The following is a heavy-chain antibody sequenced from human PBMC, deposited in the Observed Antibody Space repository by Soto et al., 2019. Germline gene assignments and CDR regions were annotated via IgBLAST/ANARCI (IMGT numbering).Heavy chain of an antibody. CDR3: AREGYSGSPTYDH. V-gene: IGHV1-2*04. Sequence: ASVKVSCKASGYTFTGYYMHWVRQAPGQGLEWMGWINPNSGGTNYAQKFQGWVTMTRDTSISTAYMELSRLRSDDTAVYYCAREGYSGSPTYDHWGQGTLVTVSS. D-gene: IGHD1-26*01. CDR2: INPNSGGT. J-gene: IGHJ4*02. CDR1: GYTFTGYY.